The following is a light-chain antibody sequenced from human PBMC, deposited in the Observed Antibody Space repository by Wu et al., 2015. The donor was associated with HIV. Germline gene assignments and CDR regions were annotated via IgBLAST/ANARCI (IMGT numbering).Light chain of an antibody. V-gene: IGKV1-9*01. CDR3: QQFNSYPVT. J-gene: IGKJ5*01. CDR1: GISNY. CDR2: CI. Sequence: SASVGDRVTTHLPGQSGISNYLAWYQKNHGKAPNAPDLCCIHFASGVPSRFSGRGFGTGFTLTISSLQPEDFATYYCQQFNSYPVTFGQGTRLEIK.